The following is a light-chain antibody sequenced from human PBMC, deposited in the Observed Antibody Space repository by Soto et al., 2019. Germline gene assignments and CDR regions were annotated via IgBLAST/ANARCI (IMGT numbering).Light chain of an antibody. Sequence: EIVLTQSPGTLSLSRGARATLPRWARLRGSSSSLACYQQRPGQAPRLIIYGTSSRATGIPDRFSGSGAATEFTLTISRLEPEDFALYFCQRYGSSHLITFGQGTRLEIK. CDR3: QRYGSSHLIT. CDR2: GTS. CDR1: LRGSSSS. J-gene: IGKJ5*01. V-gene: IGKV3-20*01.